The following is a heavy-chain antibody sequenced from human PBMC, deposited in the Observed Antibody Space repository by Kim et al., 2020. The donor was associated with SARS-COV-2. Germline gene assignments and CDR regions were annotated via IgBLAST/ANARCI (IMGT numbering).Heavy chain of an antibody. CDR1: GFTVSSNY. Sequence: GGSLRLSCAASGFTVSSNYMSWVRQAPGKGLEWVSVIYSGGSTYYADSVKGRFTIFRDNSKNKLYLQMNSLRAEDTAVYYCSRDPRSANGGYEYFDYCG. J-gene: IGHJ4*01. CDR3: SRDPRSANGGYEYFDY. V-gene: IGHV3-66*01. CDR2: IYSGGST. D-gene: IGHD5-12*01.